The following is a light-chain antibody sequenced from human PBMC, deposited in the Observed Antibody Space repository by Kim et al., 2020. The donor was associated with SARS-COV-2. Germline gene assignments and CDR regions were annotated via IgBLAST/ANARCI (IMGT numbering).Light chain of an antibody. CDR1: SSDIGGYDY. CDR3: SSYAGSNNFVV. J-gene: IGLJ2*01. Sequence: QSALTQPPSASGSPGQSVTISCTGTSSDIGGYDYVSWYQQHPGQAPKLMIYDVSKRPSGVANRFSASKSDNTASLTVSGLQAEDEADYYCSSYAGSNNFVVFGGGTQLTVL. V-gene: IGLV2-8*01. CDR2: DVS.